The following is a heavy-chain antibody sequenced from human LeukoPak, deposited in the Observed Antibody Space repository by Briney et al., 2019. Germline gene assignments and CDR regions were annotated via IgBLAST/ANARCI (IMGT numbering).Heavy chain of an antibody. CDR3: AGVRAGGNRAFDV. D-gene: IGHD4-23*01. J-gene: IGHJ3*01. CDR1: GFTFSSYW. V-gene: IGHV3-74*01. Sequence: GRSLRLSCAASGFTFSSYWMHWVRQVPGEGLVWVSRIDLDASASTYADSVKGRFTISRDNAKNTLWLQMNSLRADDTAVYYCAGVRAGGNRAFDVWGQGTVVAVSS. CDR2: IDLDASAS.